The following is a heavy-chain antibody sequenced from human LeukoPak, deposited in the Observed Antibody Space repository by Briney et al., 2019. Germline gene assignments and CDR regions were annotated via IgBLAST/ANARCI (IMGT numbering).Heavy chain of an antibody. CDR2: IYPGDSDT. Sequence: GESLKISCKGSGYSFTSYWIGWVRQMPGKGLEWMGIIYPGDSDTRYSPSFQGQVTISADKSISTAYLQWSSLKASDTAMYYCARHYLREQWLVLGGWFDPWGQGTLVTVSS. CDR1: GYSFTSYW. J-gene: IGHJ5*02. V-gene: IGHV5-51*01. CDR3: ARHYLREQWLVLGGWFDP. D-gene: IGHD6-19*01.